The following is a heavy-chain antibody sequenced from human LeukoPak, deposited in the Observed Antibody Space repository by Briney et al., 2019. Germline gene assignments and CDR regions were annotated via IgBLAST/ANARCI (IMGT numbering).Heavy chain of an antibody. CDR3: AKNRGIVGAKASAFDI. V-gene: IGHV3-23*01. J-gene: IGHJ3*02. D-gene: IGHD1-26*01. Sequence: QSGGSLRLSCAASGFTFSSYAMSWVRQAPGKGLEWVSAISGSGGSTYYADSVKGRFTISRDNSKNTLYLQMNSLRAEDTAVYYCAKNRGIVGAKASAFDIWGQGTMVTVSS. CDR2: ISGSGGST. CDR1: GFTFSSYA.